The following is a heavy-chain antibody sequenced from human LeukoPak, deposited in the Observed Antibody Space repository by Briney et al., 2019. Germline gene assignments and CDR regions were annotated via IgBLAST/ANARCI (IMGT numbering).Heavy chain of an antibody. CDR2: IIPIFGTA. J-gene: IGHJ4*02. D-gene: IGHD3-3*01. CDR1: GGTFSSYA. CDR3: ARRTGSGYYVFDY. Sequence: SVKVSCKASGGTFSSYAISWVRQAPGQGLEWMGRIIPIFGTANYAQKFQGRVTITTDESTSTAYMELSSLRSEDTVVYYCARRTGSGYYVFDYWGQGTLVTVSS. V-gene: IGHV1-69*05.